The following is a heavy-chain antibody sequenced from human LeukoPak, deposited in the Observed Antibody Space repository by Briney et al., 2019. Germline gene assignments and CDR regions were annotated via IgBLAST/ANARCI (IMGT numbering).Heavy chain of an antibody. D-gene: IGHD3-3*01. J-gene: IGHJ5*02. CDR2: MNPNSGNT. Sequence: ASVKVSCKASGYTFTSYDINWVRQATGQGLEWMGWMNPNSGNTGYAQKFQGRVTITRNTSISTAYMELSSLRSEDTAVYYYARGQNFWSGANWFDPWGQGTLVTVSS. CDR3: ARGQNFWSGANWFDP. CDR1: GYTFTSYD. V-gene: IGHV1-8*03.